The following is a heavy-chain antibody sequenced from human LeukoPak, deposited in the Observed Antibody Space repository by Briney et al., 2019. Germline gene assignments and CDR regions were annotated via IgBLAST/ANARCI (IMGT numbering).Heavy chain of an antibody. CDR1: GFTFSNAW. CDR2: IKQDGSEK. V-gene: IGHV3-7*01. D-gene: IGHD2-2*01. J-gene: IGHJ6*03. CDR3: AKDGSSTNCYGLCYYYYMDV. Sequence: GGSLRLSRAASGFTFSNAWMSWVRQAPGKGLEWVANIKQDGSEKYYVDSVKGRFTISRDNAKNSLYLQMNSLRAEDTAVYYCAKDGSSTNCYGLCYYYYMDVWGKGTTVTVSS.